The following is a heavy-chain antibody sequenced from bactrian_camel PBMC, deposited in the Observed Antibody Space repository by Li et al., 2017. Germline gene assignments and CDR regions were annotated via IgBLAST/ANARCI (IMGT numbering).Heavy chain of an antibody. CDR2: HHSTAGT. J-gene: IGHJ4*01. Sequence: HVQLVESGGGSVQAGGSLRLSCTASGLSFRSNSVAWFRQASGKEREGVARHHSTAGTLYIDSVKGRFAISQDNAKNTVYLQMNSLKPEDTGMYYCAAAEGEYDEYGPMYSFPAFHHWGQGTQVTVS. CDR1: GLSFRSNS. V-gene: IGHV3S9*01. CDR3: AAAEGEYDEYGPMYSFPAFHH. D-gene: IGHD4*01.